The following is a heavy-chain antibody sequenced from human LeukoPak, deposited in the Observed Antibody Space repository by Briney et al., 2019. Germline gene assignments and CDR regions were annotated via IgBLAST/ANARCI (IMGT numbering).Heavy chain of an antibody. CDR2: IYYSGGT. J-gene: IGHJ4*02. D-gene: IGHD5-12*01. V-gene: IGHV4-31*03. Sequence: SETLSLTCTFSGGSISSGGYYWSWIRQHPGRGLEWIGYIYYSGGTYYNPSLKSRVTISVDTSKNQFSLKLSSVTAADTAVYYCARDHSGYGDFDYWGQGTLVTVSS. CDR1: GGSISSGGYY. CDR3: ARDHSGYGDFDY.